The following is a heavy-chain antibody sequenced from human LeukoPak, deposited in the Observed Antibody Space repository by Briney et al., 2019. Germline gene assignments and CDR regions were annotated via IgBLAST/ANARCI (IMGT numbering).Heavy chain of an antibody. D-gene: IGHD6-19*01. CDR2: ISGSGGST. J-gene: IGHJ4*02. V-gene: IGHV3-23*01. CDR1: GFTFSSYA. Sequence: GGSLRLSCAASGFTFSSYAMSWVRQAPGKGLERVSAISGSGGSTYYADSVKGRFTISRDNSKNTLYLQMNSLRAEDTAVYYCAKDPLPIAVAGTATVDYWGQGTLVTVSS. CDR3: AKDPLPIAVAGTATVDY.